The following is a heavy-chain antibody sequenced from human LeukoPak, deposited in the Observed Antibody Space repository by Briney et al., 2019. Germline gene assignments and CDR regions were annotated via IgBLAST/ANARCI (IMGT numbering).Heavy chain of an antibody. D-gene: IGHD2-21*01. Sequence: GVSLRLSCGVSGFTFSNYAMRGVRQAPGKGAEWVSGISASGGRTHYADCVKGRFIIYRDSSKDTVFLQMNSLRVEDTALYYCAKAPNGDWVGGFDMWGQGTMVTV. J-gene: IGHJ3*02. CDR1: GFTFSNYA. CDR2: ISASGGRT. CDR3: AKAPNGDWVGGFDM. V-gene: IGHV3-23*01.